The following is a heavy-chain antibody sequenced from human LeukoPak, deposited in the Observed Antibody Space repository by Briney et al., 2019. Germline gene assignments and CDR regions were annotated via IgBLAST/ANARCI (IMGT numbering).Heavy chain of an antibody. Sequence: SETLSLTCAVYGGSFSGYYWSWIRQPPGKGLEWIGEINHSGSTNYNPSLKSRVTISVDTSKNQFSLKLSSVTAADTAVYYCVRASVHSGGAFDIWGQGTVVAVSS. V-gene: IGHV4-34*01. CDR3: VRASVHSGGAFDI. CDR1: GGSFSGYY. J-gene: IGHJ3*02. D-gene: IGHD2-15*01. CDR2: INHSGST.